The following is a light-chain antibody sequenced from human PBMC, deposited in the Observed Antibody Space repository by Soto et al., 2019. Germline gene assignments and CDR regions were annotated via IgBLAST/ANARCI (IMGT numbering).Light chain of an antibody. CDR1: SSDVGGYNY. V-gene: IGLV2-8*01. CDR2: EVS. J-gene: IGLJ2*01. Sequence: QSALTQPPSASGSPGQSVTISCTGTSSDVGGYNYVSWYQQHPGKAPKLMIYEVSKRPSGVPDRLSGSKSGNTASLTVSGLQVEDEAAYYCASYTGSDTLVFGGGTKLNVL. CDR3: ASYTGSDTLV.